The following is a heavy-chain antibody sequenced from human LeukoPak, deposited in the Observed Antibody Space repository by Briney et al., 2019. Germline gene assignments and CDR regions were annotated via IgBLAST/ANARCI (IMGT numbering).Heavy chain of an antibody. V-gene: IGHV4-59*01. D-gene: IGHD1-26*01. J-gene: IGHJ4*02. CDR1: GDSISTYY. CDR3: ARDRGGAIDY. CDR2: IYGSGST. Sequence: SETLSLTCTVSGDSISTYYWSWIRQPPGKELEWIGYIYGSGSTNYNPSLKSRVTISEDTSKNQFSLKLSSVTAADTALYYCARDRGGAIDYWGQGSLVTVSS.